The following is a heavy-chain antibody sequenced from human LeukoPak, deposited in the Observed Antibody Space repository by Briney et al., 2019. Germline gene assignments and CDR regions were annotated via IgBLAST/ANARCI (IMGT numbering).Heavy chain of an antibody. CDR3: ARGSTDYYGMDV. J-gene: IGHJ6*02. V-gene: IGHV1-2*02. Sequence: ASVKVSCKASGYTSTGYYMHWVRQAPGQGLEWMGWINPNSGGTNYAQKFQGRVTMTRDTSISTAYMELSRLRSDDTAVYYCARGSTDYYGMDVWGQGTTVTVSS. CDR2: INPNSGGT. CDR1: GYTSTGYY. D-gene: IGHD1-1*01.